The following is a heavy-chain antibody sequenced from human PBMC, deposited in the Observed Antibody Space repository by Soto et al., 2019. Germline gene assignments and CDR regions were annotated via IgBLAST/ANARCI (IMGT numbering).Heavy chain of an antibody. V-gene: IGHV4-31*03. CDR3: ARDPGPSVAYCGSYCHSGMDV. D-gene: IGHD2-21*02. CDR2: IYYSGST. J-gene: IGHJ6*02. Sequence: PSESLSLDCPVSGGSVTSAGGSRSWIRQHPGKGLDLIRYIYYSGSTYYNPFLKRRVTISVDTSKNQFSLKLSSVTAADTAVYYCARDPGPSVAYCGSYCHSGMDVWGQGTTVAVFS. CDR1: GGSVTSAGGS.